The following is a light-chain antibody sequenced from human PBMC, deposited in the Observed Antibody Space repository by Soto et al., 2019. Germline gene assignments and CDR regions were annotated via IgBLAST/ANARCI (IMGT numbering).Light chain of an antibody. CDR1: QGLVYSDGNTF. J-gene: IGKJ1*01. V-gene: IGKV2-30*01. CDR3: VQGTHWPWT. CDR2: QVS. Sequence: DVVMTQSPLSLSVTLGQPASISCRSSQGLVYSDGNTFLNWFHQRPGQSPRRLIYQVSNRDSGVPDRFSGSGSGTDYTRTISRGEAEDVGIYYCVQGTHWPWTFGQGTKVEIK.